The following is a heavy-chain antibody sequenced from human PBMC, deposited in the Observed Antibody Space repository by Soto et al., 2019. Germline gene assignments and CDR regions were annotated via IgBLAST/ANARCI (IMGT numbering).Heavy chain of an antibody. CDR2: INAGDGNT. J-gene: IGHJ5*02. D-gene: IGHD3-22*01. CDR1: GYTFTSYG. CDR3: ARPAYYYDSSGYYNNWFDP. V-gene: IGHV1-3*01. Sequence: QVPLVQSGAEVKKPGASVKLSCKAYGYTFTSYGLHWVRQAPGQRLEWMGWINAGDGNTKYSEKFQGRVTITGDTSASTAYMELSSLRSEDTAVYYCARPAYYYDSSGYYNNWFDPWGQGTLVTVSS.